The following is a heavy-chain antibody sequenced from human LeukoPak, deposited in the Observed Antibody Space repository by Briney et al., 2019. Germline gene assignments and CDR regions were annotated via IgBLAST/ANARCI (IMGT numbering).Heavy chain of an antibody. V-gene: IGHV3-74*01. D-gene: IGHD6-13*01. J-gene: IGHJ4*02. Sequence: GGSLRLSCAASGFSFSDYWMHWVRQVPGKGLLWVSRISIDGSSTIYADSVEGRFTISRDNAKNTLFLQMNSLRAEDTAVYYCARDFGSAAAIYEYWGQGTLVTVSS. CDR3: ARDFGSAAAIYEY. CDR1: GFSFSDYW. CDR2: ISIDGSST.